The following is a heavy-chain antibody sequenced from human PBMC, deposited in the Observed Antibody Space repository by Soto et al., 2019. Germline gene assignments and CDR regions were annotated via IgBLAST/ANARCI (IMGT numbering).Heavy chain of an antibody. J-gene: IGHJ5*02. CDR3: AQRLSDHGLGRERAHYVDP. Sequence: QITLKESGPTLVRPTQTLTLTCAFSGFSLSTTGVGVGWIRQPPGKALEWLALMYWDDDTRYSPSLKSRITITKDPPKNQVILTMTNMAPVDTATYYCAQRLSDHGLGRERAHYVDPWGQGTLVTVSS. D-gene: IGHD3-10*01. CDR2: MYWDDDT. CDR1: GFSLSTTGVG. V-gene: IGHV2-5*02.